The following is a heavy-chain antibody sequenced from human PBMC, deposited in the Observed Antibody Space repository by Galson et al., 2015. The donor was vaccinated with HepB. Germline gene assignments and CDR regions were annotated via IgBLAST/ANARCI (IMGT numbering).Heavy chain of an antibody. V-gene: IGHV1-18*01. CDR2: ISAHSGNT. J-gene: IGHJ3*02. D-gene: IGHD4-17*01. CDR3: ARDLLRAGLRADVLNI. CDR1: GYTFATYG. Sequence: SVKVSCKASGYTFATYGISWVRQAPGQGLEWMGWISAHSGNTNYAQKLQGRVTMTTATSTSTAYMELRSLRSDDTAVYYCARDLLRAGLRADVLNIWGQGTTVAVSS.